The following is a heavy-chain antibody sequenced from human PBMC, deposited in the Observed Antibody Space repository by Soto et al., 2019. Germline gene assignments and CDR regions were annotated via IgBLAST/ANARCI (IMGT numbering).Heavy chain of an antibody. CDR3: AKSRNWYDGGYRYFEY. CDR2: INPSSGIT. J-gene: IGHJ4*02. CDR1: GYTFTSYY. V-gene: IGHV1-46*01. D-gene: IGHD1-1*01. Sequence: ASVKVSCKASGYTFTSYYMHWVRQVPGQGREWMGIINPSSGITTSAQKFQGRVTVTRDTSTSTVYMELGSLRSEDTAVYYCAKSRNWYDGGYRYFEYWGEGTLVTVSS.